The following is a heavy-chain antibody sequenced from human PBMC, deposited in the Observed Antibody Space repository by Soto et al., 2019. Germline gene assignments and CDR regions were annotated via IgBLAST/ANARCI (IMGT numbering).Heavy chain of an antibody. CDR3: ARDPVSDSSSWFFDY. V-gene: IGHV3-33*01. D-gene: IGHD6-13*01. CDR1: GYTFSSYG. Sequence: GGSLRLSCAATGYTFSSYGMHWVRQAPGKGLEWVAVIWYDGSNKYYADSVKGRFTISRDNSKNTLYPQMSSLRTEDAAVYYCARDPVSDSSSWFFDYWGQGTLVTVSS. CDR2: IWYDGSNK. J-gene: IGHJ4*02.